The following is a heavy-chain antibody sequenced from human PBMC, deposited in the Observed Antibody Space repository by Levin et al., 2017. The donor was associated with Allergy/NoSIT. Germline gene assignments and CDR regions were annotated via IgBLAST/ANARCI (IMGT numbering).Heavy chain of an antibody. J-gene: IGHJ3*02. D-gene: IGHD4-17*01. V-gene: IGHV4-59*01. Sequence: SQTLSLPCTVSGGSISSYYWSWIRQPPGKGLEWIGYIYYSGSTNYNPSLKSRVTISVDTSKNQFSLKLSSVTAADTAVYYCARSMTTVTTWVDSRWAFDSWGQGTMVTVSS. CDR3: ARSMTTVTTWVDSRWAFDS. CDR1: GGSISSYY. CDR2: IYYSGST.